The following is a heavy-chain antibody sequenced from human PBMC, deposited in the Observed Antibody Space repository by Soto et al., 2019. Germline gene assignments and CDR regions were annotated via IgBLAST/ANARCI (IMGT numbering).Heavy chain of an antibody. D-gene: IGHD4-17*01. J-gene: IGHJ5*02. CDR3: ARGDYQYNRFDP. CDR1: GGTFSSYA. CDR2: IIPIFGTA. Sequence: ASVKVSCKASGGTFSSYAISWVRQAPGQGLEWMGGIIPIFGTANYAQKFQGRVTITADESTSTAYMELSSLRSEDTAVYYCARGDYQYNRFDPWGQGTLVTLSS. V-gene: IGHV1-69*13.